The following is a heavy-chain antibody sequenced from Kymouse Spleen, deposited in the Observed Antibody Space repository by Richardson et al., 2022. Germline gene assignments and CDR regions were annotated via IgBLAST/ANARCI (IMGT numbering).Heavy chain of an antibody. V-gene: IGHV3-9*01. D-gene: IGHD1-7*01. Sequence: EVQLVESGGGLVQPGRSLRLSCAASGFTFDDYAMHWVRQAPGKGLEWVSGISWNSGSIGYADSVKGRFTISRDNAKNSLYLQMNSLRAEDTALYYCAKDGPELRFDYWGQGTLVTVSS. CDR2: ISWNSGSI. J-gene: IGHJ4*02. CDR1: GFTFDDYA. CDR3: AKDGPELRFDY.